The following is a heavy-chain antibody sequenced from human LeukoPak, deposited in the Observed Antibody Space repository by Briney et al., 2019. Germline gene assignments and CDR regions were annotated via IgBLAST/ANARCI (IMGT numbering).Heavy chain of an antibody. Sequence: GGSLRLYCAASGFTFDDYAMHWVRQAPGKGLEWVSLISGDGGSTYYADSVKGRITISSDNSKNSLYLQMNSLRTEDTALYYCAKVRLTRGSPDYWGQGTLVTVSS. CDR1: GFTFDDYA. D-gene: IGHD1-26*01. V-gene: IGHV3-43*02. CDR3: AKVRLTRGSPDY. CDR2: ISGDGGST. J-gene: IGHJ4*02.